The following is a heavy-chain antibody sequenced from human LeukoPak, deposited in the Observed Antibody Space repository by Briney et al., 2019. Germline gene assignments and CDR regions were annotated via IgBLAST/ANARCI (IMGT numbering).Heavy chain of an antibody. D-gene: IGHD3-22*01. Sequence: GGSLRLSCAASGFIFSNYEMNWVRQAPGKGLEWVSYISGSGNTIYYADSVKGRFTISRDNAKNSLYLQMDRLRAEDTAVYYCARDYYVSIYYYYGMDVWGKGTTVTVSS. CDR2: ISGSGNTI. CDR1: GFIFSNYE. V-gene: IGHV3-48*03. J-gene: IGHJ6*04. CDR3: ARDYYVSIYYYYGMDV.